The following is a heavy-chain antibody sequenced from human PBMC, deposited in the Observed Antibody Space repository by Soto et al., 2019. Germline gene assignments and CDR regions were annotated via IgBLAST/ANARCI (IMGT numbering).Heavy chain of an antibody. V-gene: IGHV3-23*01. J-gene: IGHJ4*02. CDR3: AKRRGAGGHFDY. CDR2: VSIGGST. Sequence: GGSLRLSSAASGLTFSSYAMGWVRQGPGKGLGWVAVVSIGGSTHYADSVRGRFTISRDNSKNTLSLQMNSLTAEDTAVYFCAKRRGAGGHFDYWGQGALVTVSS. D-gene: IGHD2-15*01. CDR1: GLTFSSYA.